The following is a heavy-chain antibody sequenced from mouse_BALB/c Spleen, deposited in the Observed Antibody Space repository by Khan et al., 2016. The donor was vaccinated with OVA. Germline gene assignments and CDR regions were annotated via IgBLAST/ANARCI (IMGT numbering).Heavy chain of an antibody. CDR3: EKGYWYFDE. Sequence: QIQLVQSGPELKKPGETVRISCKASGSTFTDHAMNWLKQAPGKDLKWMGWINTYTGEPTYTDDFKGRFAFSLETSAITAYLQIHNLKNEAMATYCREKGYWYFDEWGAGTTVTVSA. CDR1: GSTFTDHA. V-gene: IGHV9-1*02. J-gene: IGHJ1*01. CDR2: INTYTGEP.